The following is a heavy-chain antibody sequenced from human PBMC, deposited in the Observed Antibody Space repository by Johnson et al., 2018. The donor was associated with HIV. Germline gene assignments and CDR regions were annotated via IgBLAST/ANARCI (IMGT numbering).Heavy chain of an antibody. CDR2: ISYDGSNK. V-gene: IGHV3-30*14. CDR3: ARVSLAYSYGYDALDI. CDR1: GFTFSQFA. Sequence: QVQLVESGGGLAKPAWSPRLSCAASGFTFSQFAMHWVRQAPGKGLEWVAIISYDGSNKYYADSVKGRFTISRDNSKNTLFLQMNSLRPEDTAVYFCARVSLAYSYGYDALDIWGQGTLVTVSS. J-gene: IGHJ3*02. D-gene: IGHD5-18*01.